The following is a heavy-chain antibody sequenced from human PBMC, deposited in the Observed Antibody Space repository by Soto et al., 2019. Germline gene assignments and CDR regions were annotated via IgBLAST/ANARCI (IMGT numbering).Heavy chain of an antibody. Sequence: ASVKVSCKASGYTFTSYGISWVRQAPGQGLEWMGWISAYNGNTNYAQKHQGRVTMTTDTSTSTAYMELRSLRSDDTAVFYCASGLNYDFWSGYYGFDYWGQGTLVTVSS. CDR1: GYTFTSYG. V-gene: IGHV1-18*01. CDR3: ASGLNYDFWSGYYGFDY. CDR2: ISAYNGNT. D-gene: IGHD3-3*01. J-gene: IGHJ4*02.